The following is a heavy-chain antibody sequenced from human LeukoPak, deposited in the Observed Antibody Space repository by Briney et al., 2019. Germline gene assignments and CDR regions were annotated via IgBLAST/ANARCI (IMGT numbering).Heavy chain of an antibody. Sequence: ASVKVSCKASGYTFTGYYMHWVRQAPGQGLEWMGRINPNSGGTNYAQKFQGRVTMTRDTSISTAYMELSRLRSDDTAVYYCARDRRWELLPLDYWGQGTLVTVSS. CDR3: ARDRRWELLPLDY. CDR1: GYTFTGYY. J-gene: IGHJ4*02. D-gene: IGHD1-26*01. V-gene: IGHV1-2*06. CDR2: INPNSGGT.